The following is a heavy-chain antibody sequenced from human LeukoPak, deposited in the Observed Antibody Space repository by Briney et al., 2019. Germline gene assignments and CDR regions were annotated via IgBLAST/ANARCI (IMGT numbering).Heavy chain of an antibody. J-gene: IGHJ4*02. CDR1: GYSFTSYW. D-gene: IGHD3-3*01. CDR3: ARASENYDFWSGYYF. CDR2: IYPGDFDT. Sequence: GESLKISCKGSGYSFTSYWIGWVRQMPGKGLEWMGIIYPGDFDTRYSPSFQGQVTISADKSISTAYLQWSSLKASDTAMYYCARASENYDFWSGYYFWGQGTLVTVSS. V-gene: IGHV5-51*01.